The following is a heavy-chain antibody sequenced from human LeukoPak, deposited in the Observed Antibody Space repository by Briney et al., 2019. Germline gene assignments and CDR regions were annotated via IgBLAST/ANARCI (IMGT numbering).Heavy chain of an antibody. Sequence: PGGSLRLSCAASGFTFSSYSMNWVPQAPGKGLEWVSYISSSSSTIYYADSVKGRFTISRDNAKNSLYLQMNSLRDEDTAVYYCARSSIAAAGKGFDYWGQGTLVTVSS. CDR1: GFTFSSYS. CDR3: ARSSIAAAGKGFDY. D-gene: IGHD6-13*01. V-gene: IGHV3-48*02. J-gene: IGHJ4*02. CDR2: ISSSSSTI.